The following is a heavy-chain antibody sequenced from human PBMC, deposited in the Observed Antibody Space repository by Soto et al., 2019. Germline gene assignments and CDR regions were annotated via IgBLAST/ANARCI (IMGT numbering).Heavy chain of an antibody. D-gene: IGHD4-17*01. Sequence: QVQLQESGPGLVKPAQTLSLTCTVSGASINDCAYYWNWVRQHPEKGLEWIGYIRYSGNTYYNPSLKSRVIISLDTCKNQFSLMLSSVTAADTALYYCARSNYGDYGAQPDHWGQGSPVTVSS. CDR1: GASINDCAYY. CDR2: IRYSGNT. V-gene: IGHV4-31*03. CDR3: ARSNYGDYGAQPDH. J-gene: IGHJ4*02.